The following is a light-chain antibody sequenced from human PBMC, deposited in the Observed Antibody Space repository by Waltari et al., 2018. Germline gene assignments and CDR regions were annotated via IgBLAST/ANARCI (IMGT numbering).Light chain of an antibody. Sequence: EIVLTQSPGILSLSPGERATLSSRASQSITRALAWYQQKPGQAPRLLIYGASSRATGIPDRFSGGGSGTDFSLTISRLEPEDFAVYYCQHYVRLPATFGQGTKVEIK. CDR3: QHYVRLPAT. J-gene: IGKJ1*01. V-gene: IGKV3-20*01. CDR1: QSITRA. CDR2: GAS.